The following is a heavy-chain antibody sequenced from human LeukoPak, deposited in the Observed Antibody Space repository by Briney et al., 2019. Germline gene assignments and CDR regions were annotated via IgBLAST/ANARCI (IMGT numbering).Heavy chain of an antibody. V-gene: IGHV4-59*01. CDR3: AREYSYGYFFDY. CDR1: GSSISFYY. D-gene: IGHD5-18*01. CDR2: IYDSGSA. Sequence: SETLSLTCTVSGSSISFYYWSWIRQSPGKGLEWIGYIYDSGSANYNPSLKKRVTISIDTSKNQFSLRLSSVTAADTALYYCAREYSYGYFFDYWGQGTLVTVSS. J-gene: IGHJ4*02.